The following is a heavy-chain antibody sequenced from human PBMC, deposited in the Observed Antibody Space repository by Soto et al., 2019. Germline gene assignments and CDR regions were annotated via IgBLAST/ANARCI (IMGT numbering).Heavy chain of an antibody. CDR2: ISPDGSKM. Sequence: EVQLVESGGGLVQPGGSLRLSCAASGFSFSASWMSWARQVPGKGLEWVANISPDGSKMSYVDSVNDRFTISRGNAQNTLYLQINSLRAEDTAVYYCARHVIRGQGTLVTVSS. J-gene: IGHJ4*02. CDR1: GFSFSASW. D-gene: IGHD2-21*01. CDR3: ARHVI. V-gene: IGHV3-7*01.